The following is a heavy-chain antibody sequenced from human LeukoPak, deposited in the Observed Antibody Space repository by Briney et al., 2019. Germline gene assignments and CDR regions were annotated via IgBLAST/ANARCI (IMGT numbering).Heavy chain of an antibody. Sequence: GGSLRLSCTASGFTFADYAMAWVRQAPGRGLEWVSSISAGGRTTYYVDSVKGRFTISRDNSKNTVYLQMNSLRAEDTAVYYCAKHTAVINSSTDYWGQGTRVIVSS. V-gene: IGHV3-23*01. CDR2: ISAGGRTT. CDR1: GFTFADYA. CDR3: AKHTAVINSSTDY. J-gene: IGHJ4*02. D-gene: IGHD6-6*01.